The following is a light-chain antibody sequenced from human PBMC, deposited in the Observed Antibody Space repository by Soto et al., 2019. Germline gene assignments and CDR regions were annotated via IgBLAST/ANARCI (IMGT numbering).Light chain of an antibody. Sequence: QSALTQPRSVSGPPGQSVSISCSGTSSDVGTYNYVSWYRQHPGKAPKLMIYDVSKRPSGVPDRFSGSKSGNTASLTISGLQAEDEADYYCCSYAGGYTHAVFGGGTKVTVL. CDR1: SSDVGTYNY. CDR2: DVS. J-gene: IGLJ2*01. V-gene: IGLV2-11*01. CDR3: CSYAGGYTHAV.